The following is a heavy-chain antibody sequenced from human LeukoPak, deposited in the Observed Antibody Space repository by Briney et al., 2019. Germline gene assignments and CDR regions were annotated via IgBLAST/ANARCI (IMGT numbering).Heavy chain of an antibody. CDR2: IGTAGDT. V-gene: IGHV3-13*01. D-gene: IGHD5-24*01. Sequence: GGSLRLSCVASGFTFSRYWMHWVRQATGKGLEWVSAIGTAGDTYYPGSVKGRFTISRENAKNSLYLQMNSLRAGDTAVYYCARGGGQYRDFDYWGQGTLVTVSS. CDR1: GFTFSRYW. J-gene: IGHJ4*02. CDR3: ARGGGQYRDFDY.